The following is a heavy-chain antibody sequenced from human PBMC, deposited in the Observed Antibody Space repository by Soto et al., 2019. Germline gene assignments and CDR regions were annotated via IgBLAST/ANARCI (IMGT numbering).Heavy chain of an antibody. CDR1: GFSFSISP. CDR2: ISYDGTNK. Sequence: GGSLRLSCAASGFSFSISPMHWVRQAPGKGPEWVALISYDGTNKFYADSVKGRFTISRDNSKNTLYLQMNSLRAEDTAVYYCAKGENTMIVVASDYWGQGTLVTVSS. D-gene: IGHD3-22*01. CDR3: AKGENTMIVVASDY. J-gene: IGHJ4*02. V-gene: IGHV3-30-3*01.